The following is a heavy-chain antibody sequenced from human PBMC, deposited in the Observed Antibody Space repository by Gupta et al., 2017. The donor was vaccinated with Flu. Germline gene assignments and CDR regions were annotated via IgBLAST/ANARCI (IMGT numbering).Heavy chain of an antibody. V-gene: IGHV1-2*02. D-gene: IGHD3-16*01. Sequence: QAQSVQSGAEVKKPGASVKVCCKASGYTFTDSYIHWVRQAPGQGLEWMGWINPSNGGTMFAQRFQGRVAMTAETTISTIYMDLSSLISDDTAVNYCARDPQDELGWNFDVWGRGTLVTVSS. CDR1: GYTFTDSY. J-gene: IGHJ2*01. CDR2: INPSNGGT. CDR3: ARDPQDELGWNFDV.